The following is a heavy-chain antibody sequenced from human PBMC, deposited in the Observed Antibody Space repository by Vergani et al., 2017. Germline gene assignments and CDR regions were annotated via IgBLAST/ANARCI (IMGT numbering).Heavy chain of an antibody. D-gene: IGHD1-1*01. CDR1: GFKFSDHY. V-gene: IGHV3-11*04. CDR3: AKNPGISTTRHYYAMDV. J-gene: IGHJ6*02. Sequence: LEESGGGSVKPGGSLRLSCAASGFKFSDHYMSWIRQAQGKGLVWVSHISPGASTVSYTDSVTGRLTVSRDNENTSLTLDMTTLRVEDTAVYYCAKNPGISTTRHYYAMDVWGQGTTVTVSS. CDR2: ISPGASTV.